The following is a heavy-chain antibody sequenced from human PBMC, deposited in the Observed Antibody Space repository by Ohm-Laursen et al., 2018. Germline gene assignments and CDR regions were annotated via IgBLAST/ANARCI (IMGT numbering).Heavy chain of an antibody. Sequence: SLRLSCAASGFIVNSNHMSWVRQAPGKGLEWVSVINTEDQTFYLNSVKGRFSISRDNSKNTVYLQMNSLRVEDTAVYYCARGIVRGVTGPGYWGQGTLVTVSS. CDR2: INTEDQT. D-gene: IGHD1-14*01. CDR3: ARGIVRGVTGPGY. J-gene: IGHJ4*02. CDR1: GFIVNSNH. V-gene: IGHV3-66*01.